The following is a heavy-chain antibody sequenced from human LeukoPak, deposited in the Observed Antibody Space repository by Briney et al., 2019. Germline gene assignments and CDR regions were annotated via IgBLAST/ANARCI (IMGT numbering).Heavy chain of an antibody. D-gene: IGHD6-19*01. CDR1: GGSISSYC. J-gene: IGHJ4*02. CDR3: ARERGSGWYDMSFEY. CDR2: IYTSGST. Sequence: SETLSLTCTVSGGSISSYCWSWIRQPAGKGLEWIGRIYTSGSTNYNPSLKSRVTMSVDTSKNQFSLTLTSVTAADTAVYYCARERGSGWYDMSFEYWGQGTLVTVSS. V-gene: IGHV4-4*07.